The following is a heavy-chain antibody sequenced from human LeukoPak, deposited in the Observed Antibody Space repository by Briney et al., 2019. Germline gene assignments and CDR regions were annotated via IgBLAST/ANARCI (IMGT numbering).Heavy chain of an antibody. CDR2: IIPIFGTA. Sequence: SVKVSCKASGGTFSSYAISWVRQAPGQGLEWMGGIIPIFGTANYAQKFQGRVTITADESTSTAYMELSSLRSEDTAVYYCSGYISGWSDYYYYGMDVWGQGTTVTVSS. J-gene: IGHJ6*02. D-gene: IGHD6-19*01. CDR1: GGTFSSYA. V-gene: IGHV1-69*13. CDR3: SGYISGWSDYYYYGMDV.